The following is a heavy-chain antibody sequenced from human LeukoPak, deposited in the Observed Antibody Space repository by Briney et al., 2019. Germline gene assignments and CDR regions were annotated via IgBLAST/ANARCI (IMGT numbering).Heavy chain of an antibody. Sequence: PGGSLRLSRAASGFTFSNYGMHWVRQAPGKGLESVAVIWYDGSYKYYADSVKGRFTISRDNSKNTLYLQMNSLRAEDTAVYYCARGLAAAGSGYIDYWGQGTLVTVSS. V-gene: IGHV3-33*01. J-gene: IGHJ4*02. D-gene: IGHD6-13*01. CDR1: GFTFSNYG. CDR2: IWYDGSYK. CDR3: ARGLAAAGSGYIDY.